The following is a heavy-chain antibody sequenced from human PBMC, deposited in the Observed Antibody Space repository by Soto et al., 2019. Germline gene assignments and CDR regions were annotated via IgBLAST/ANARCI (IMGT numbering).Heavy chain of an antibody. J-gene: IGHJ6*02. CDR3: ARLTPPYYEAYAMDV. V-gene: IGHV5-51*01. Sequence: PGESLNISCKGSGYSFTSYWIGWVRQMPGKGLEWMGIINPGDSDTRYSPSFQGQVTISADKSISTAYLQWSSLKASDTAMYYCARLTPPYYEAYAMDVWGQGSTVTVSS. CDR1: GYSFTSYW. D-gene: IGHD3-3*01. CDR2: INPGDSDT.